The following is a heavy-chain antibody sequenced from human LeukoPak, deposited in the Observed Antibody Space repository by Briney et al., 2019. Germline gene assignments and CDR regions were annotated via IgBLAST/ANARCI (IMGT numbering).Heavy chain of an antibody. J-gene: IGHJ3*02. CDR3: ARHLDSSGYDAFDI. V-gene: IGHV4-59*08. CDR1: NDSISSYY. Sequence: KPSETLSLTCTVSNDSISSYYWSWIRQPPGKGLEWIGYIYYSGGTNYNPSLKSRVTISVDTSKNQFSLKLSSVTAADTAVYYCARHLDSSGYDAFDIWGQGTMVTVSS. CDR2: IYYSGGT. D-gene: IGHD3-22*01.